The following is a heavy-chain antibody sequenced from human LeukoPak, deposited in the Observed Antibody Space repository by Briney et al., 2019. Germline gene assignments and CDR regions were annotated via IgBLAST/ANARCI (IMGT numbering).Heavy chain of an antibody. J-gene: IGHJ6*04. V-gene: IGHV3-21*01. D-gene: IGHD3-10*02. CDR2: ISSSSSYI. CDR3: AELGITMIGGV. CDR1: GFTFSSYS. Sequence: GGSLRLSCAASGFTFSSYSMNWVRQAPGKGLEWVSSISSSSSYIYYADSVQGRFTISRDNAKNSLYLQMNSLRAEDTAVYYCAELGITMIGGVWGKGTTVTIFS.